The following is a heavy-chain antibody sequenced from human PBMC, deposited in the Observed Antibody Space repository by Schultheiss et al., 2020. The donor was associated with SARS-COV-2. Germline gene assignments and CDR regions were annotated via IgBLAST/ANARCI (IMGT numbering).Heavy chain of an antibody. CDR1: GFTFSSYW. J-gene: IGHJ4*02. D-gene: IGHD3-22*01. V-gene: IGHV3-15*01. CDR2: IKSKTDGGTT. Sequence: GESLKISCAASGFTFSSYWMSWVRQAPGKGLEWVGRIKSKTDGGTTDYAAPVKGRFTISRDDSKNTLYLQMNSLKTEDTAVYYCTTDSSGYSVDADYWGQGTLVTVSS. CDR3: TTDSSGYSVDADY.